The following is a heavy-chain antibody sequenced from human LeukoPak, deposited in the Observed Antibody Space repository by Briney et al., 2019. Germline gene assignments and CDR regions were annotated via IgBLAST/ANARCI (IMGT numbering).Heavy chain of an antibody. CDR1: GFTFAEYS. J-gene: IGHJ4*02. D-gene: IGHD6-19*01. CDR2: INRNGGAI. CDR3: TKEHSSGWPTIDC. Sequence: GGSLRLSCSASGFTFAEYSMHWVRQAPGKGLEWVSVINRNGGAIRYADSVKGRFIISRDNSKNSLYLQMNSLRTEDTALYYCTKEHSSGWPTIDCWGQGTLVTVSS. V-gene: IGHV3-43*01.